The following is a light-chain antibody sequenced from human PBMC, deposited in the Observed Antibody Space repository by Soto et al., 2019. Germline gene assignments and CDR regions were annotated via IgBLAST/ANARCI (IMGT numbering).Light chain of an antibody. J-gene: IGKJ1*01. CDR2: VAS. CDR3: QQYGSSGT. V-gene: IGKV3-20*01. Sequence: EIVLTQSPATLSLSPGERATLSCRASQSVSNNYLAWYQQRPGQAPRLLIYVASNRATGSPDRFSGSGSGTDFTLTISRLEPEDFAVYYCQQYGSSGTFGQGTKGGY. CDR1: QSVSNNY.